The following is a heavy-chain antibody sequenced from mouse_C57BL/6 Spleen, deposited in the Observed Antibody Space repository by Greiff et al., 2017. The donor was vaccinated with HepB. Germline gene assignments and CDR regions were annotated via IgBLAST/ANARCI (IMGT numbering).Heavy chain of an antibody. J-gene: IGHJ4*01. CDR3: ARGYYTMDD. CDR1: GYAFSSSW. V-gene: IGHV1-82*01. CDR2: IYPGDGDT. Sequence: VQLQQSGPELVKPGASVKISCKASGYAFSSSWMNWVKQRPGKGLEWIGRIYPGDGDTNYNGKFKGKATLTADKSSSTAYKQLSSLTSEDSAVYFCARGYYTMDDWGQGTSVTDSS.